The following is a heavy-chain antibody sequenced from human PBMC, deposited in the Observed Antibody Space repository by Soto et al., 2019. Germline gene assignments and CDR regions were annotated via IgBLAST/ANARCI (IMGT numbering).Heavy chain of an antibody. Sequence: GGSLRLSCAASGFTFSSYSMNWVRQAPGKGLEWVSSISSSSCYIYYADSVKGRFTISRDNAKNSLYLQMNSLRAEDTAVYYCARVPPWAHTVHYGDYLRNPKYYYYYYMDVWGKGTTVTVSS. CDR1: GFTFSSYS. CDR2: ISSSSCYI. V-gene: IGHV3-21*01. CDR3: ARVPPWAHTVHYGDYLRNPKYYYYYYMDV. D-gene: IGHD4-17*01. J-gene: IGHJ6*03.